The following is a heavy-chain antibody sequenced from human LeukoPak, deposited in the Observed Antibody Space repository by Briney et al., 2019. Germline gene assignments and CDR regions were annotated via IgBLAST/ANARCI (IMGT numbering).Heavy chain of an antibody. J-gene: IGHJ3*02. CDR2: TNHSGST. Sequence: SETLSLTCAVYGGSFSGYYWSWIRQPPGKGLEWIGETNHSGSTNYNPSLKSRVTISVDTSKNQFSLKLSSVTAADTAVYYCASGEHYDILTGYSYDAFDIWGQGTMVTDSS. V-gene: IGHV4-34*01. CDR1: GGSFSGYY. CDR3: ASGEHYDILTGYSYDAFDI. D-gene: IGHD3-9*01.